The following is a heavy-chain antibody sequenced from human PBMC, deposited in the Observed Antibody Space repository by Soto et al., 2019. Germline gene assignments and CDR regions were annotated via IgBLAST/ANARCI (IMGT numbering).Heavy chain of an antibody. CDR2: ISNSGST. J-gene: IGHJ4*01. V-gene: IGHV4-30-4*01. D-gene: IGHD2-15*01. CDR1: GGSISSGDYY. Sequence: SEALSVTCTVSGGSISSGDYYWSWIRQPPGKGLEWIGYISNSGSTFYNPSLKSRLTISVDTSKNQFSLKLSSVTAADTAVYYCASRVVDAGYFDYWVHGTLVTVSS. CDR3: ASRVVDAGYFDY.